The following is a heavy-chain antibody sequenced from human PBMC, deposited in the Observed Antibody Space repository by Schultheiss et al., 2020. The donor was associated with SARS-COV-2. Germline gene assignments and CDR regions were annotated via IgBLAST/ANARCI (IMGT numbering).Heavy chain of an antibody. Sequence: GGSLRLSCAASGFTFGSYNMHWVRQAPGKGLEFVASIRSSGRDIYYADSMQGRFTISRDNTNNVLFLQMNSLRAEDTAVYYCARGGPRAVAPMDVWGQGTAVTVSS. D-gene: IGHD6-19*01. J-gene: IGHJ6*02. CDR2: IRSSGRDI. CDR1: GFTFGSYN. CDR3: ARGGPRAVAPMDV. V-gene: IGHV3-21*01.